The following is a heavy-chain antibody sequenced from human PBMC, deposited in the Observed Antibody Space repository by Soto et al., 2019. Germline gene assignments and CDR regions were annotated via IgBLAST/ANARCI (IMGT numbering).Heavy chain of an antibody. V-gene: IGHV3-23*01. Sequence: PGGSLRLPCAASGFTFSSHGMSWVRQAPGKELECVSAISGCGGSTYYADSVKGRFTISRDNSKKTLYLQMNSLRAEDTAVHYCAEDRSLSYYDSSGYWVYWGQGTLVTV. J-gene: IGHJ4*02. CDR1: GFTFSSHG. D-gene: IGHD3-22*01. CDR3: AEDRSLSYYDSSGYWVY. CDR2: ISGCGGST.